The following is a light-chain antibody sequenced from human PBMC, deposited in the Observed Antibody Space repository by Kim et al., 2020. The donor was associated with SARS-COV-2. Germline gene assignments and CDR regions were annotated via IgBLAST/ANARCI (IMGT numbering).Light chain of an antibody. V-gene: IGKV1-5*03. CDR1: RSINCW. J-gene: IGKJ1*01. CDR3: QQYFSRWT. Sequence: AVVGNRATTNRRATRSINCWLAWYQQQQGNAPQLLIAEATNLEDVVPSRFRGSGSGTEFTLTITGLQADDVATYYCQQYFSRWTFGQGTKVDIK. CDR2: EAT.